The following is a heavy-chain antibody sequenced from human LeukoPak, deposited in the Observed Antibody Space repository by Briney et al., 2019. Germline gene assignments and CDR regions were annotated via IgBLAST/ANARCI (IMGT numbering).Heavy chain of an antibody. D-gene: IGHD5-18*01. CDR2: ISGSGGNT. CDR1: GCTISSYS. CDR3: AKDRRIQLWLGFDY. V-gene: IGHV3-23*01. Sequence: GETLSLSCAASGCTISSYSMSWVRQAPGKGLEWVAAISGSGGNTYYADSVKGRFTISRDNSKNTLYLQMNSLRAEDTAVYYCAKDRRIQLWLGFDYWGQGTLVTVSS. J-gene: IGHJ4*02.